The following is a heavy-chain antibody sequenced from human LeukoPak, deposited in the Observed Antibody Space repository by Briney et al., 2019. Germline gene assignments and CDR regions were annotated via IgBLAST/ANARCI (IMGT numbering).Heavy chain of an antibody. Sequence: GGSLRLSCAASGFTFSSYWMSWVRQAPGKGLEWVSAISGSGGSTYYADSVKGRFTISRDNSKNTLYLQMNSLRAEDTAVYYCAKLPALSIAAASNWFDPWGQGTLVTVSS. CDR2: ISGSGGST. CDR1: GFTFSSYW. V-gene: IGHV3-23*01. J-gene: IGHJ5*02. CDR3: AKLPALSIAAASNWFDP. D-gene: IGHD6-13*01.